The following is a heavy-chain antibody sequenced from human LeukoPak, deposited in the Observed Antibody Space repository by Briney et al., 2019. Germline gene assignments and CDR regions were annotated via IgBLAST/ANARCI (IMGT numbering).Heavy chain of an antibody. V-gene: IGHV1-46*01. J-gene: IGHJ6*02. CDR1: GYTFTSYY. D-gene: IGHD3-10*01. CDR3: ARDVGVRGYGMDV. CDR2: INPSGGST. Sequence: ASVKVSCKASGYTFTSYYMHWVRQAPGQGLEWMGIINPSGGSTSHAQKFQGRVTMTRDTSTSTVYMELSSLRSEDTAVYYCARDVGVRGYGMDVWGQGTTVTVSS.